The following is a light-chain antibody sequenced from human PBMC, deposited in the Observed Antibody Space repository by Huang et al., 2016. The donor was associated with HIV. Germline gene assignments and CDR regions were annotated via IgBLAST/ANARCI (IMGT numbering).Light chain of an antibody. CDR1: QSISSW. CDR2: QAS. Sequence: DIQMTQSPSTLSASVGDRVSITCRASQSISSWLAWDQQKPGKAPKLLIYQASSLQNWVPSRFSGSGSGTEFTLTISSLQPDDFATYYCQQYDSYSRWTFGQGTKVEVK. V-gene: IGKV1-5*03. J-gene: IGKJ1*01. CDR3: QQYDSYSRWT.